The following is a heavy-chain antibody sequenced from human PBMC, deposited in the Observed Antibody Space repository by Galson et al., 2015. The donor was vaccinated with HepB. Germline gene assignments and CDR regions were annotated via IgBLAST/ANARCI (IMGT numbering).Heavy chain of an antibody. CDR2: ISSSSSTI. CDR1: GFTFSSYS. CDR3: ARPPPTTIAVAGLDWYFDL. D-gene: IGHD6-19*01. Sequence: SLRLSCAASGFTFSSYSMNWVRQAPGKGLEWVSYISSSSSTIYYADSVKGRFTISRDNAKNSLYLQMNSLRAEDTAVYYCARPPPTTIAVAGLDWYFDLWGRGTLVTVSS. J-gene: IGHJ2*01. V-gene: IGHV3-48*04.